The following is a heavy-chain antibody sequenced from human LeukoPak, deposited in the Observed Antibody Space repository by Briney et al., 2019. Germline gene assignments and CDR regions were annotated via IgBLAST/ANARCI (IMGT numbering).Heavy chain of an antibody. Sequence: PGGSLRLSCAASGFTFSSYAMSWVRQAPGKGLKWFSAISGSGGSTYYADSVKGRFTISRDNSKNTLYLQMNSLRAEDTAVYYCAKIASGVRGAFDIWSQGTMVTVSS. CDR3: AKIASGVRGAFDI. V-gene: IGHV3-23*01. CDR1: GFTFSSYA. D-gene: IGHD2-21*01. CDR2: ISGSGGST. J-gene: IGHJ3*02.